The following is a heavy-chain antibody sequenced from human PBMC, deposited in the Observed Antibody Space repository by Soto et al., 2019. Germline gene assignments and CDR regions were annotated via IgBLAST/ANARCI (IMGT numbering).Heavy chain of an antibody. V-gene: IGHV5-10-1*01. CDR2: IDTSDSYT. D-gene: IGHD6-19*01. Sequence: GESLKISCTGSGHIFTSHWIACVRQMPGKGLAWTGRIDTSDSYTIYSPSIHGHGTISADKSINTAYLQWSTLMASDTGMYYCAGFFLYSSGWTWGQGAVGNGAS. J-gene: IGHJ4*02. CDR3: AGFFLYSSGWT. CDR1: GHIFTSHW.